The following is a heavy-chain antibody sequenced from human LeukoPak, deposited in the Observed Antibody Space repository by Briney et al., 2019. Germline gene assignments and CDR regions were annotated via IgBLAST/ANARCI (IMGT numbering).Heavy chain of an antibody. V-gene: IGHV3-30*02. D-gene: IGHD6-19*01. CDR1: GFTFSSYG. CDR2: IRYDGSNK. CDR3: AREGAVAYDAFDI. J-gene: IGHJ3*02. Sequence: PGGSLRLSCAASGFTFSSYGMHWVRQAPGKGLEWVAFIRYDGSNKYYADSVKGRFTISRDNSKNTLYLQMNSLRAEDTAVYYCAREGAVAYDAFDIWGQGTMVTVSS.